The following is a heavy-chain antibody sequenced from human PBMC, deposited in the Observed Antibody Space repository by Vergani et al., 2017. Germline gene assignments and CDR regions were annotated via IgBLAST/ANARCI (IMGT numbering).Heavy chain of an antibody. V-gene: IGHV4-4*09. J-gene: IGHJ4*02. D-gene: IGHD2-15*01. CDR1: GGSMSDFY. Sequence: QVHLQESGPGVVKPSDTLSLTCTVSGGSMSDFYWTWIRQPAGRGLEWIGHIHTGGSTDLNPSFKSRVSISVDTSKSQFSLKLNSVTVAETAVYYCARSSPYCTSGSCPAIWGQGTLVTVSS. CDR3: ARSSPYCTSGSCPAI. CDR2: IHTGGST.